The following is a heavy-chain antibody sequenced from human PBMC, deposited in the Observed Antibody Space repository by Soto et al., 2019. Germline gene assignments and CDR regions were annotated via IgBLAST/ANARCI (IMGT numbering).Heavy chain of an antibody. Sequence: ASVKVSCKASGYTFTSYGISWVRQAPGQGLEWMGWISAYNGNTNYAQKIQGRVTMTTDTSTSTAYMKLRSLRSDDTAVYYCARAVDYYDSSGYYTHEYFQHWGQGTLVTVSS. V-gene: IGHV1-18*01. CDR2: ISAYNGNT. CDR1: GYTFTSYG. D-gene: IGHD3-22*01. CDR3: ARAVDYYDSSGYYTHEYFQH. J-gene: IGHJ1*01.